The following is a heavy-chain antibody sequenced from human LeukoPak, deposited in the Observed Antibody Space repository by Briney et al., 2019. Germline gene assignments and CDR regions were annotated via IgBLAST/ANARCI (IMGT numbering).Heavy chain of an antibody. J-gene: IGHJ4*02. D-gene: IGHD6-19*01. CDR3: ARGAYSSVFSFYDY. V-gene: IGHV3-21*01. CDR2: ISSSGNYI. Sequence: GGSLRLSCAVSGFTFSSYNMNWVRQAPGKGLEWVSSISSSGNYIYYADSVKGRFTISRDNAKNSLYLQMNSLRAEDTAVFYCARGAYSSVFSFYDYWGQGTLVTVSS. CDR1: GFTFSSYN.